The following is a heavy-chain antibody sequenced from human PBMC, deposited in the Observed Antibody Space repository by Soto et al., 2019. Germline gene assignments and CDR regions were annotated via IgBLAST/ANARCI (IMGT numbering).Heavy chain of an antibody. V-gene: IGHV6-1*01. CDR3: ARAYSSGWPPFDAFDI. D-gene: IGHD6-19*01. CDR1: GDSVSSNSAA. J-gene: IGHJ3*02. Sequence: PSQTLSLTCAISGDSVSSNSAAWNWIRQSPSRGLEWLGRTYYRSKWYNDYAVSVKSRITINPDTSKNQFSLQLNSVTPEDTAVYYCARAYSSGWPPFDAFDIWGQGTMVTVSS. CDR2: TYYRSKWYN.